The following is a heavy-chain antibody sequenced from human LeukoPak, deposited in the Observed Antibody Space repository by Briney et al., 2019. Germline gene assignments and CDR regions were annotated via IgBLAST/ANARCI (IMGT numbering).Heavy chain of an antibody. CDR1: GFTFSSYA. CDR2: IYSGGST. CDR3: AKDARYYDFWSGPLPYYFDY. D-gene: IGHD3-3*01. J-gene: IGHJ4*02. V-gene: IGHV3-23*03. Sequence: GGSLRLSCAASGFTFSSYAMSWVRQAPGKGLEWVSVIYSGGSTYYADSVKGRFTISRDNSKNTLYLQMNSLRAEDTAVYYCAKDARYYDFWSGPLPYYFDYWGQGTLVTVSS.